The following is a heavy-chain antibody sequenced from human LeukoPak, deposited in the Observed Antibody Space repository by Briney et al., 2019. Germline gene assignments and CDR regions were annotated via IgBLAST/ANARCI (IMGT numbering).Heavy chain of an antibody. Sequence: APVKVSCKASGYTFTGYYIHWVRQAPGQGLEWMGWINPNSGGTNYAQKFQGRVTMTRDTSISTAYMELSRLRSDDTAVYYCARDLDGDRHETSDYWGQGTLVTVSS. CDR1: GYTFTGYY. CDR3: ARDLDGDRHETSDY. V-gene: IGHV1-2*02. D-gene: IGHD4-17*01. CDR2: INPNSGGT. J-gene: IGHJ4*02.